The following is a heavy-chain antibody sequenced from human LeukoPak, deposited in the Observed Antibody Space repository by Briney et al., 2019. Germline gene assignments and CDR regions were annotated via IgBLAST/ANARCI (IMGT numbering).Heavy chain of an antibody. CDR1: GYRFTSYW. V-gene: IGHV5-51*01. J-gene: IGHJ3*02. D-gene: IGHD5-24*01. CDR2: IYPGDSDT. Sequence: GESLKISCKGSGYRFTSYWIGWVRQMPGKGLEWMGIIYPGDSDTRYSPSFQGQVTISADKSISTAYLQWSSLKASDTAMYYCARGKVEMATIGAFDIWGQGTMVTVSS. CDR3: ARGKVEMATIGAFDI.